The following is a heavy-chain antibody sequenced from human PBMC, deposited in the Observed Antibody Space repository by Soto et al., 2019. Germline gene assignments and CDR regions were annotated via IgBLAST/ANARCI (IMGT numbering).Heavy chain of an antibody. Sequence: PGGSLRLSCTASGFDFNDYHMTWIRQAPGKGLEWVSFISPDGGTKHYAESVKGRFTISRDNGKNSLYLQMNNRRAEDTAVYYCLRPYYFDYWGQGALVTVSS. CDR3: LRPYYFDY. CDR2: ISPDGGTK. V-gene: IGHV3-11*01. D-gene: IGHD3-10*01. J-gene: IGHJ4*02. CDR1: GFDFNDYH.